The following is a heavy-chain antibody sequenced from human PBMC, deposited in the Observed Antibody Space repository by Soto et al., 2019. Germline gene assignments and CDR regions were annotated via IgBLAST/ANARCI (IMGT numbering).Heavy chain of an antibody. V-gene: IGHV1-69*13. CDR1: RGTFSSYA. J-gene: IGHJ3*02. Sequence: SVKVSCKASRGTFSSYAISWVRQAPGQGIEWMGGIIPIFGTANYAQKFKGRVTITADESTSTAYMELSSLRSEDTAVYYCARAGVVVPAAMGVDDAFDIWGQGTMVTVSS. D-gene: IGHD2-2*01. CDR3: ARAGVVVPAAMGVDDAFDI. CDR2: IIPIFGTA.